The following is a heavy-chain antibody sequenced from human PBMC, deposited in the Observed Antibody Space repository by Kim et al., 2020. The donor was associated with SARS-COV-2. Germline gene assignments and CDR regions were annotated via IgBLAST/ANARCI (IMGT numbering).Heavy chain of an antibody. V-gene: IGHV2-70*04. Sequence: SGPTLVNPTQTLTLTCTFSGFSLSTSGMRVSWIRQPPGKALEWLARIDWDDDKYYSTSLKTRLTISKDTSKNQVVLTMTNMDPVDTATYYCARINYDILTGYYYGMDVWGQGTTVTVSS. CDR3: ARINYDILTGYYYGMDV. CDR2: IDWDDDK. D-gene: IGHD3-9*01. CDR1: GFSLSTSGMR. J-gene: IGHJ6*02.